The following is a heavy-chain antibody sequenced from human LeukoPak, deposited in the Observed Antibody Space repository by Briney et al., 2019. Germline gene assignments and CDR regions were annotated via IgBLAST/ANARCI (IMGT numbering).Heavy chain of an antibody. V-gene: IGHV3-11*04. CDR3: ARDLMVRGVILSSPYFDY. CDR1: GFTFSDYY. D-gene: IGHD3-10*01. J-gene: IGHJ4*02. Sequence: GGSLRLSCVASGFTFSDYYMSWIRQAPGKGLEWVSYFSGSGSTIYYADSVKGRFTISRDNAKNSLYLQMNSLRAEDTAVYYCARDLMVRGVILSSPYFDYWGQGTLVTVSS. CDR2: FSGSGSTI.